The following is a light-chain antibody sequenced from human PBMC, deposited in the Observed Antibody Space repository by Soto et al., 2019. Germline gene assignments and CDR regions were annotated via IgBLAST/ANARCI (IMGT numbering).Light chain of an antibody. Sequence: DIQMTQSPSTLSGSVGDRVTITCRASQTISSWLAWYQQKPGKAPKLLIYKASTLKSGVPSRFSGSGSGTEFTLTISSLQPEDSATYYCLQHNTYPTFGQGTRLEIK. CDR2: KAS. CDR3: LQHNTYPT. CDR1: QTISSW. V-gene: IGKV1-5*03. J-gene: IGKJ5*01.